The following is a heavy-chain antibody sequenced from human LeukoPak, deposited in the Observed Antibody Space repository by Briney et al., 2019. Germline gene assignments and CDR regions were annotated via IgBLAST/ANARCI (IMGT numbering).Heavy chain of an antibody. CDR3: ARDILAYCGGDCSFDY. CDR2: ISYDGSNK. V-gene: IGHV3-30*04. J-gene: IGHJ4*02. CDR1: GFTFSSYA. D-gene: IGHD2-21*02. Sequence: GGSLRLSCAASGFTFSSYAMHWVRQAPGKGLEWVAAISYDGSNKYYADSVKGRFTISRDNSKNTLYLQMNSLRAEDTAVYYCARDILAYCGGDCSFDYWGQGTLVTVSS.